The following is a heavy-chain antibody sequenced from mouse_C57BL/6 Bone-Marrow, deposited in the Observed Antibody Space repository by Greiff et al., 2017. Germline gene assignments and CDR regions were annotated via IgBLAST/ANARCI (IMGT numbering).Heavy chain of an antibody. J-gene: IGHJ2*01. Sequence: QVQLKESDAELVKPGASVKISCKVSGYTFTDHTIHWMKQRPEQGLEWIGYIYPRDGSTKYNQKFKGKATLTADKSSSTAYMQLNILTSEDSAVYFCARPRTGTGYFDYWGQGTTLTVSS. V-gene: IGHV1-78*01. CDR3: ARPRTGTGYFDY. D-gene: IGHD4-1*01. CDR2: IYPRDGST. CDR1: GYTFTDHT.